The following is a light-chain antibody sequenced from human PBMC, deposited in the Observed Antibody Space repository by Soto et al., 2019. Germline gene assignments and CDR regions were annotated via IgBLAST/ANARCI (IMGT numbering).Light chain of an antibody. V-gene: IGLV2-8*01. CDR2: EVT. CDR3: ASYAGGNQV. CDR1: GSDVGGYNF. Sequence: QSVLTQPPSASGSPGQSVTISCTGTGSDVGGYNFVSWYQHHPGKAPKLMIYEVTRPPSGVPDRFSGSKSANTASLTVSGLLAEDEADYYCASYAGGNQVFGTGTKLTVL. J-gene: IGLJ1*01.